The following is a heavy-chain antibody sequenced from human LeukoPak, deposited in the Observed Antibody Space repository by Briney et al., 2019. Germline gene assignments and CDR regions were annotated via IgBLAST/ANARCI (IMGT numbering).Heavy chain of an antibody. CDR1: GFTLSSYA. Sequence: PGGSLRLSCAASGFTLSSYAMSWVRQGPGKGLEWVSAISVSGNTYHADSVKGRFTISRDNSKNTLYLQMNSLRAEDTAVYYCAKDRSSGSYYSAFDIWGQGTMVTVSS. V-gene: IGHV3-23*01. D-gene: IGHD1-26*01. CDR2: ISVSGNT. J-gene: IGHJ3*02. CDR3: AKDRSSGSYYSAFDI.